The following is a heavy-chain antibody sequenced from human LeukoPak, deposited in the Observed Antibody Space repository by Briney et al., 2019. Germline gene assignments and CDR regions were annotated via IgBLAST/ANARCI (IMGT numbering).Heavy chain of an antibody. Sequence: GGSLRLSCAASGFAFSSYWMSWVRQAPGKGLEWVANIKRDGSEKYYVDSVKGRFTISRDNAKNSLYLQMNSLRAEDTAVYYCARVCGGDCYSSAFDIWGQGTLVTVSS. J-gene: IGHJ3*02. V-gene: IGHV3-7*04. D-gene: IGHD2-21*01. CDR1: GFAFSSYW. CDR2: IKRDGSEK. CDR3: ARVCGGDCYSSAFDI.